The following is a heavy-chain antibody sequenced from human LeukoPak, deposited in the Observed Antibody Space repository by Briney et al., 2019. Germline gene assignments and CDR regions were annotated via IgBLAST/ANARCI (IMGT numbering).Heavy chain of an antibody. D-gene: IGHD6-13*01. J-gene: IGHJ6*03. CDR3: ARDFRQQLAYYYYYYMDV. Sequence: SGTLSLTCAVSGGSISSSNWWSWVRPPPGKGLEWIGEIYHSGSTNYNPSLKSRVTISVDKSKNQFSLKLSSVTAADTAVYYCARDFRQQLAYYYYYYMDVWGKGTTVTVSS. CDR2: IYHSGST. CDR1: GGSISSSNW. V-gene: IGHV4-4*02.